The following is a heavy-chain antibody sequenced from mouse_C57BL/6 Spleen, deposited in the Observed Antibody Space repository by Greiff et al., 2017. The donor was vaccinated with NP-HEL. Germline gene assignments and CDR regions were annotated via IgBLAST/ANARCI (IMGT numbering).Heavy chain of an antibody. CDR1: GFSLTSYG. Sequence: VQLQQSGPGLVQPSPSLSITCTVSGFSLTSYGVHWVRQSPGKGLEWLGVIWRGGSTDYNAAFIARLRISTDNSKSQVFFKMNSQQADDSAIYYCARNDKGYAMDYWGQGTSVTVSS. CDR2: IWRGGST. V-gene: IGHV2-2*01. CDR3: ARNDKGYAMDY. J-gene: IGHJ4*01.